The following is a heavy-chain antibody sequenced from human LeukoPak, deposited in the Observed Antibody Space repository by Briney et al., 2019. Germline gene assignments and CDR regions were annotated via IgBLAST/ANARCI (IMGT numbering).Heavy chain of an antibody. V-gene: IGHV4-34*01. CDR2: INHSGST. CDR1: GGSFSGYY. D-gene: IGHD1-1*01. CDR3: ARVGGELERPSFIDY. Sequence: PSETLSLTCAVYGGSFSGYYWSWIRQPPGKGLEWMGEINHSGSTNYNPSLKSRVTISVDTSKNQFSLKLSSVTAADTAVYYCARVGGELERPSFIDYWGQGTLVTVSS. J-gene: IGHJ4*02.